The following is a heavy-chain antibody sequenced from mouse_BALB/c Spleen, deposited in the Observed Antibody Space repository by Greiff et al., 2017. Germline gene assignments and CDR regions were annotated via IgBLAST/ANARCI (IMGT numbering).Heavy chain of an antibody. J-gene: IGHJ4*01. D-gene: IGHD1-2*01. Sequence: QVQLQQSGAELMKPGASVKISCKATGYTFSSYWIEWVKQRPGHGLEWIGEILPGSGSTNYNEKFKGKATFTADTSSNTAYMQLSSLTSEDSAVYYCARGLLRPPLYAMDYWGQGTSVTVSS. CDR2: ILPGSGST. CDR1: GYTFSSYW. V-gene: IGHV1-9*01. CDR3: ARGLLRPPLYAMDY.